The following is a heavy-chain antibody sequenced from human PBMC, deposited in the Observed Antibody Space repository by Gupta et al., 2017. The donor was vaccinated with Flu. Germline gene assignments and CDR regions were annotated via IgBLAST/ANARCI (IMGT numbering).Heavy chain of an antibody. V-gene: IGHV3-48*01. CDR1: R. CDR3: ARDKGRVG. J-gene: IGHJ4*02. CDR2: ISSSSSTI. Sequence: RMRWVRQAPAKGLGWVSYISSSSSTISYADSVKGRFTISRDNAKNSLYLQMNSLRAEDTAVYYCARDKGRVGGGQGTLVTVSS. D-gene: IGHD3-16*01.